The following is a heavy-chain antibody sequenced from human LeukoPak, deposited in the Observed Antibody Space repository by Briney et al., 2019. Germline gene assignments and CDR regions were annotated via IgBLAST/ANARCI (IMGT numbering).Heavy chain of an antibody. Sequence: PSETLSLTCTVSGGSIINSYWSWIRQPPGKGLEWIGYISFGGSPNYSPSLKSRVIMSVDTSENQFSLKLSSVTAADTAVYYCARHEVVVPFFDYWGQGTLVTVSS. J-gene: IGHJ4*02. CDR3: ARHEVVVPFFDY. CDR1: GGSIINSY. CDR2: ISFGGSP. V-gene: IGHV4-59*08. D-gene: IGHD2-15*01.